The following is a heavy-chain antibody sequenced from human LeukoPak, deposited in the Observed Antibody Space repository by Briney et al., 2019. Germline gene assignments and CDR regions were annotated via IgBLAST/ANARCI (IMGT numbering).Heavy chain of an antibody. CDR1: GGTFSSYA. CDR2: IIPIFGTA. J-gene: IGHJ4*02. CDR3: ARDEAGDDFWSGYYVFDY. V-gene: IGHV1-69*13. Sequence: ASVKVSCKASGGTFSSYAISWVRQAPGQGLEWLGGIIPIFGTANYAQKFQGRVTITADESTSTAYMELSSLRSEDTAVYYCARDEAGDDFWSGYYVFDYWGQGTLVTVSP. D-gene: IGHD3-3*01.